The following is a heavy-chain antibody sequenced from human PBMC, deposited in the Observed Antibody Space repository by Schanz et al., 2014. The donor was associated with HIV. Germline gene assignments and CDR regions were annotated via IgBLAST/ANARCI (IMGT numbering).Heavy chain of an antibody. V-gene: IGHV4-4*07. D-gene: IGHD2-15*01. CDR2: IYSSGST. CDR1: GDSISSYY. J-gene: IGHJ5*02. Sequence: QVQLQESGPGPVKPSETLSLTCTVSGDSISSYYWNWIRQPAGKGLEWIGHIYSSGSTKYNPSLKSRLTMSVEPSKNQLSRKRSPGTAADTAVYYCARQRQTEGYCSGGSCGGWGWFDPWGQGTLVTVSS. CDR3: ARQRQTEGYCSGGSCGGWGWFDP.